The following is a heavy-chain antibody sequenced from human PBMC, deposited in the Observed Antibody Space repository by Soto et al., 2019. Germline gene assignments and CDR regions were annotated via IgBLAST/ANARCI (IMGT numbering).Heavy chain of an antibody. CDR1: GYTLTELS. CDR2: FDPEDGET. D-gene: IGHD2-15*01. Sequence: GASVKVSCKVSGYTLTELSMHWVRQAPGKGLEWMGGFDPEDGETIYAQKFQGRVTMTEDTSTDTAYMELSSLRSEDTAVYYCATGRVVAATIREGYYYYYMDVWGKGTTVTVSS. J-gene: IGHJ6*03. V-gene: IGHV1-24*01. CDR3: ATGRVVAATIREGYYYYYMDV.